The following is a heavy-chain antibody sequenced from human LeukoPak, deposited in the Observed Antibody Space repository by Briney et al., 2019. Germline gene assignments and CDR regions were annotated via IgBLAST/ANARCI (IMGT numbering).Heavy chain of an antibody. CDR3: ARDRDWNSGFDY. D-gene: IGHD1-7*01. CDR1: GFIFFAYG. J-gene: IGHJ4*02. CDR2: ISTSSSYI. Sequence: PGGSLRLSCAASGFIFFAYGMTWVRQAPGKGLEWVSSISTSSSYIYYADSVKGRFTISRDNARNSLYLQMNSLRAEDTAVYYCARDRDWNSGFDYWGQGTLVTVSS. V-gene: IGHV3-21*01.